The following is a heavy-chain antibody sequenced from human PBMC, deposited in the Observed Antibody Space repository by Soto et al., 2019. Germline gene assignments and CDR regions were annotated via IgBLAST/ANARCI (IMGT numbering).Heavy chain of an antibody. V-gene: IGHV1-8*01. Sequence: ASVKVSCKASGYTFTSYDINWVRQATGQGLEWMGWMNPNSGNTGYAQKFQGRVTMTRNTSISTAYMELSSLRSEDTAVCYCARAPTYYYDSSGYYPIDYWGQGTLVTVSS. CDR3: ARAPTYYYDSSGYYPIDY. D-gene: IGHD3-22*01. CDR2: MNPNSGNT. J-gene: IGHJ4*02. CDR1: GYTFTSYD.